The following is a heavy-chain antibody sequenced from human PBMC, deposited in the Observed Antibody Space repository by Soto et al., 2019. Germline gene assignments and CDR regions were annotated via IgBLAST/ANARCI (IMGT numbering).Heavy chain of an antibody. V-gene: IGHV4-4*02. CDR2: IYHSGST. Sequence: PSETLSLTCAGSGGSINSSNWWSWVRQPPGKGLEWIGEIYHSGSTNCNPSLKSRVTISVDKSKNQFSLKLSSVTAADTAVYYCARGRYQQPYYYYYGMDFWGQGTTVTVSS. J-gene: IGHJ6*02. D-gene: IGHD6-13*01. CDR3: ARGRYQQPYYYYYGMDF. CDR1: GGSINSSNW.